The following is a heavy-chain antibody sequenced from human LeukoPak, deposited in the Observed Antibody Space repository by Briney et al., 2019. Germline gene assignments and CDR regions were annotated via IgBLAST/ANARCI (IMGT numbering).Heavy chain of an antibody. V-gene: IGHV3-64*01. Sequence: PGGSLRLSCAASGFTFSSYAMHWVRKAPGKGLEYVSSISTDGGSTYYANSVKGRFTISRDNSKNTLYLQMGSLRAEDMAVYYCARGGAYGSGSYYNMNFWGQGTLVTVSS. CDR3: ARGGAYGSGSYYNMNF. CDR2: ISTDGGST. J-gene: IGHJ4*02. CDR1: GFTFSSYA. D-gene: IGHD3-10*01.